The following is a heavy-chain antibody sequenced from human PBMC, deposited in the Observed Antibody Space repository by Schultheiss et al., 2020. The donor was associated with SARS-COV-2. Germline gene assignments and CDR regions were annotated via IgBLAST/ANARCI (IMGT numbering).Heavy chain of an antibody. CDR1: GGSISSFY. CDR2: IYYSGST. Sequence: GSLRLSCTVSGGSISSFYWSWIRQPPGKGLEWIGYIYYSGSTTYNPSLKSRVTISVDTSKNQFSLKLSSVTAADTAVYYCARRDDYGDYPYWGQGTLVTVSS. D-gene: IGHD4-17*01. J-gene: IGHJ4*02. CDR3: ARRDDYGDYPY. V-gene: IGHV4-59*08.